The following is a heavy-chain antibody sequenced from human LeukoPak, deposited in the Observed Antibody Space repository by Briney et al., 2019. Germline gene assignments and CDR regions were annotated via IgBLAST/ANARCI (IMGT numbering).Heavy chain of an antibody. CDR3: ARHELLWFGESPTYFDY. J-gene: IGHJ4*02. CDR2: IYYSGST. V-gene: IGHV4-39*01. CDR1: GGSISSSSYY. Sequence: PSETLSLTCTVSGGSISSSSYYWGWIRQPPGKGLEWIGSIYYSGSTYYNPSLKSRVTISVDTSKNQFSLKLSSVTAADTAVYYCARHELLWFGESPTYFDYWGQGTLVTVSS. D-gene: IGHD3-10*01.